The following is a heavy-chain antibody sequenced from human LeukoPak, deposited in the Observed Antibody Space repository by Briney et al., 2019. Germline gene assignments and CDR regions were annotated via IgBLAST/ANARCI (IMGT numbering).Heavy chain of an antibody. CDR2: LNPQTGDT. CDR3: ALCSGGISQDYYYYMDV. D-gene: IGHD2-15*01. CDR1: GYAFSAYY. J-gene: IGHJ6*03. V-gene: IGHV1-2*02. Sequence: ASVKVSCKASGYAFSAYYMHWVRQAPGQGLEWMGWLNPQTGDTHFAQKFQGRVTFTRDTSISTAYMELSRLRSDDTAVYYCALCSGGISQDYYYYMDVWGKGTTVTVSS.